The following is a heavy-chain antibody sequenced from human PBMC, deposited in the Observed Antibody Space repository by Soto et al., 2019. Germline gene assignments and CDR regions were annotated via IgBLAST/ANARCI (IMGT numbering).Heavy chain of an antibody. CDR3: ARDPLNYPHPYDY. J-gene: IGHJ4*02. Sequence: PWGSLRLSCAASGFTFSDYFMSWIRQAPGKGLEWVSYISSSGSPMYYADSVKGRFTISRDNAKNSLYLQMNSLRAEDTAVYYCARDPLNYPHPYDYWGQGTLVTVSP. D-gene: IGHD3-10*01. CDR2: ISSSGSPM. V-gene: IGHV3-11*01. CDR1: GFTFSDYF.